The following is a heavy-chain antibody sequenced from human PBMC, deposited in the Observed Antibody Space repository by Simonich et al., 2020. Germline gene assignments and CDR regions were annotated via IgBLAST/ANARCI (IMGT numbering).Heavy chain of an antibody. J-gene: IGHJ4*02. Sequence: QVQLQESGPGLVKPSGTLSLTCAVSGGSISSSNWWSWVRQPPGKGLEWIGEIYHRGSNNYNPSLKGRVTISVAKSKNQVSLKLSSVTAADTAVYYCARVPFTAMVLFDYWGQGTLVTVSS. V-gene: IGHV4-4*02. CDR3: ARVPFTAMVLFDY. CDR1: GGSISSSNW. CDR2: IYHRGSN. D-gene: IGHD5-18*01.